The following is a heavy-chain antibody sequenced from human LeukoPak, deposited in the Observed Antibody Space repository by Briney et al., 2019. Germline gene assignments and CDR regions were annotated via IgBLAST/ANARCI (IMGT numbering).Heavy chain of an antibody. CDR2: IRYDGSDK. Sequence: PGGSLRLSCAASGFTFSTYGMHWVRQAPGKGLEWVAFIRYDGSDKYYADSVKGRFTISRDNSKNTLSLQMNSLRPDDTAVYYCTRAGGLVRGVHYYYYMDVWGKGTTVTVSS. CDR3: TRAGGLVRGVHYYYYMDV. D-gene: IGHD3-10*01. CDR1: GFTFSTYG. V-gene: IGHV3-30*02. J-gene: IGHJ6*03.